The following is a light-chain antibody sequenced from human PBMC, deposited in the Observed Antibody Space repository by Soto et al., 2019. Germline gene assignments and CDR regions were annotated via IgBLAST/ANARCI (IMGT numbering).Light chain of an antibody. V-gene: IGKV3-20*01. CDR3: QQYGSSPKT. J-gene: IGKJ1*01. CDR1: QSVSSSY. CDR2: GAS. Sequence: EIVLTQSPGTLSLSLGERATLSCRASQSVSSSYLAWYQQKPGQAPRLLIYGASSRATGIADRFSGSGSGTDFTLTISRLETEDFAVYYCQQYGSSPKTFGQGTKVEIK.